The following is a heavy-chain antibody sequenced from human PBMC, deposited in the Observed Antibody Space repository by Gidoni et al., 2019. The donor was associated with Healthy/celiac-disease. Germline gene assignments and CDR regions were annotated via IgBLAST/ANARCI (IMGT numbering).Heavy chain of an antibody. CDR3: ARVGYPHDWFNGMDV. Sequence: QVQLVQSGAEVKTPGSSVKFSCKASGGTFSSYAISWVRQAPGQGLEWMGGIIPIFGTANYEQKFQGRVTITADESTSTDYMELSSLRSEDTAVYYCARVGYPHDWFNGMDVWGQGTTVTVSS. J-gene: IGHJ6*02. D-gene: IGHD3-9*01. CDR2: IIPIFGTA. V-gene: IGHV1-69*01. CDR1: GGTFSSYA.